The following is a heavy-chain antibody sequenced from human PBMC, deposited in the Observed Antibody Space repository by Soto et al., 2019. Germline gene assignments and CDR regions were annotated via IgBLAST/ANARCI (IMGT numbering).Heavy chain of an antibody. Sequence: QITLKESGPTLVKPTQTLTLTCTFSGFSLSTSGVGVGWIRQPPGKALEWLALIYWNDDKRYSPSLKSRLTITKDTTKNQVVLTMTNIDPVDTATYYCARTYYDFWSGYYSNYYYYGMDVWGQGTTVTVSS. CDR2: IYWNDDK. CDR3: ARTYYDFWSGYYSNYYYYGMDV. CDR1: GFSLSTSGVG. D-gene: IGHD3-3*01. J-gene: IGHJ6*02. V-gene: IGHV2-5*01.